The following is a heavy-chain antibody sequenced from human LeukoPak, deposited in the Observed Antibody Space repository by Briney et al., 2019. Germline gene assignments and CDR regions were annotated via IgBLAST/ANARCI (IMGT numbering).Heavy chain of an antibody. D-gene: IGHD2/OR15-2a*01. V-gene: IGHV4-34*01. Sequence: SETLSLTCAVYGGSFSDYYWSWIRQPPGKGLEWIGEINDSGTTNYNPSLKGRVTISVDTSKNQLSLKLSSVTAADTAVYYCARGRVTTTSVTSYWGQGTLVTVSS. CDR3: ARGRVTTTSVTSY. CDR1: GGSFSDYY. J-gene: IGHJ4*02. CDR2: INDSGTT.